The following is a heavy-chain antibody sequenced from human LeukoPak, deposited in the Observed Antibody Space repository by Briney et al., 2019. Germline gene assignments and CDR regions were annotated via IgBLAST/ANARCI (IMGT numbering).Heavy chain of an antibody. CDR2: INHSGST. Sequence: PSETLSLTCAVYGGSFSGYYWSWIRQPPGKGLEWIGEINHSGSTNYNPSLKSRVTISVDTSKNQFSLKLSSVTAADTAVYYCARGLLLIWSGYYTSHDAFDIWGQGTMVTVSS. J-gene: IGHJ3*02. D-gene: IGHD3-3*01. CDR1: GGSFSGYY. CDR3: ARGLLLIWSGYYTSHDAFDI. V-gene: IGHV4-34*01.